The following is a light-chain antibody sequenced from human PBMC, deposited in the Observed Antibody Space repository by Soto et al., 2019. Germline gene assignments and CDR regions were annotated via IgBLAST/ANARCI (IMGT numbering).Light chain of an antibody. CDR3: QQYGGSPRT. Sequence: EIVLTQSPATLSLSPGERATLSCGASQSVSGDYLAWYQQKPGLAPRLLIYDASSRATGIPDRFSGSGSGTDFTLTISRLEPEDFAVYYCQQYGGSPRTFGQGTKLEIK. J-gene: IGKJ2*01. CDR2: DAS. V-gene: IGKV3D-20*01. CDR1: QSVSGDY.